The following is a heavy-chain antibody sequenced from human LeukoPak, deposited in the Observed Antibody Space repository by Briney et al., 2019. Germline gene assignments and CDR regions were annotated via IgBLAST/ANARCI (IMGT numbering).Heavy chain of an antibody. CDR1: GFTISSYS. CDR3: ARDLAVAADFDY. CDR2: ISSSSSYI. J-gene: IGHJ4*02. V-gene: IGHV3-21*01. D-gene: IGHD6-19*01. Sequence: KPGGSLRLSCAASGFTISSYSMNWVRQAPGKGLEWVSSISSSSSYIYYADSVKGRFTISRDNAKNSLYLQMNSLRAEDTAVYYCARDLAVAADFDYWGQGTLVTVSS.